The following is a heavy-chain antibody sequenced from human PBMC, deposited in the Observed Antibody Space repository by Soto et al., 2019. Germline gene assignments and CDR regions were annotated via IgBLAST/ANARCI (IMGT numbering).Heavy chain of an antibody. Sequence: QVQLVESGGGVVQPGRSLRLSCAASGFTFSSYGMHWVRQAPGKGLEWVAVISYDGSNKYYADSVKGRFTISRDNSKNALDLEMTCVGTTNTAGNNSTQEEAYNGSGRYSVRENYYGMDVWGQGTTVTVYS. V-gene: IGHV3-30*18. D-gene: IGHD3-10*01. CDR3: TQEEAYNGSGRYSVRENYYGMDV. J-gene: IGHJ6*01. CDR2: ISYDGSNK. CDR1: GFTFSSYG.